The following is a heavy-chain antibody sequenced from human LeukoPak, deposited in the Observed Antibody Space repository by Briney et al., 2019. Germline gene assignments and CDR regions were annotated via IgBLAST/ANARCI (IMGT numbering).Heavy chain of an antibody. CDR2: VSGNGDTK. CDR1: GFRFSYYA. V-gene: IGHV3-23*01. D-gene: IGHD2-21*02. CDR3: ARGSTSTAPGWVY. J-gene: IGHJ4*01. Sequence: GGSLRLSCAASGFRFSYYALSWARQAPGKGLEWLSAVSGNGDTKDYVDSVKGRFTISRDNSRNTVHLQIDNLRTEDTAVYYCARGSTSTAPGWVYWGHGTPVTVSS.